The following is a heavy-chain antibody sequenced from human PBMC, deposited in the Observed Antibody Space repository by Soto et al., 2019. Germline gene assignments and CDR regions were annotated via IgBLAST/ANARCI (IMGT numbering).Heavy chain of an antibody. J-gene: IGHJ5*02. CDR2: IYHSGST. Sequence: QLQLQESGSGLVRPSQTLSLTCAVSGGSISSGGYSWNWIRQPPGKGLEWIGYIYHSGSTLYNPSLKSRVTISVDKTKNQFPLKLSSVTAADTAVYYRARDHLEGNWFDPWGQGTLVTVSS. CDR3: ARDHLEGNWFDP. V-gene: IGHV4-30-2*01. CDR1: GGSISSGGYS.